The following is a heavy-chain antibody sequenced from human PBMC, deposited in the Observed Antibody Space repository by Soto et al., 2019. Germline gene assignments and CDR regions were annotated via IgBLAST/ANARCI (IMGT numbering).Heavy chain of an antibody. J-gene: IGHJ4*02. Sequence: QVQLVESGGGVVQPGRSLRLSCAASGFTFSSYGMHWVRQAPGKGLEWVAVIWYDGSNKYYADSVKGRFTISRDNSQNTLYLQMNSLRAEDTAVYYCARDPRNTTPTSYYFDYWGQGTLVTVSS. V-gene: IGHV3-33*01. CDR2: IWYDGSNK. D-gene: IGHD1-1*01. CDR3: ARDPRNTTPTSYYFDY. CDR1: GFTFSSYG.